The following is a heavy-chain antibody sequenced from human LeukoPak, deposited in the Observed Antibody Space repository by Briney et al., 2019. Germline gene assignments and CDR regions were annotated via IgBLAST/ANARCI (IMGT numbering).Heavy chain of an antibody. J-gene: IGHJ5*02. V-gene: IGHV4-39*07. Sequence: SETLSLTCTVSGGSISSSSYYWGWIRQPLGKGLEWIGSIYYSGSTYYNPSLKSRVTISVDTSKNQFSLKLSSVTAADTAVYYCARAPPSIAAQSWFDPWGQGTLVTVSS. D-gene: IGHD6-6*01. CDR2: IYYSGST. CDR1: GGSISSSSYY. CDR3: ARAPPSIAAQSWFDP.